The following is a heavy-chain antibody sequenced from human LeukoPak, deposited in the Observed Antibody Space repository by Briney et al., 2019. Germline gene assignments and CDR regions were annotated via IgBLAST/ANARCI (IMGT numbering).Heavy chain of an antibody. CDR1: GGTFISYA. V-gene: IGHV1-69*06. CDR3: ARSLFRFLEWSYRSYYYYYMDV. CDR2: IIPIFGTV. J-gene: IGHJ6*03. D-gene: IGHD3-3*01. Sequence: SVKVSCKASGGTFISYAISWVRQAPRQGLEWMGGIIPIFGTVNYAQKFQGRVTITADKSTSTAYMELSSLRSEDTAVYYCARSLFRFLEWSYRSYYYYYMDVWGKGTTVTVSS.